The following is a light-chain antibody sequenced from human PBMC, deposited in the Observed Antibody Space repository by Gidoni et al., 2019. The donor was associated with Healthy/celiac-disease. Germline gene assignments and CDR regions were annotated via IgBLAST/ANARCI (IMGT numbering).Light chain of an antibody. CDR1: QSLLHSDEKTY. V-gene: IGKV2D-29*02. Sequence: VMTQTPLSLSVTPGQPASISCKSSQSLLHSDEKTYLYWYLQKPGQSPQLRIYEVSNRFSGGAERVSGSGAGKDFKMKISRGEAEDVGVYYCRQSIQLPPITFXXXTRLEIK. J-gene: IGKJ5*01. CDR2: EVS. CDR3: RQSIQLPPIT.